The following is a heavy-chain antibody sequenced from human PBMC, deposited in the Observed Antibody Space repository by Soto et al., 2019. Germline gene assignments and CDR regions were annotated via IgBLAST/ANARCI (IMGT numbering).Heavy chain of an antibody. J-gene: IGHJ4*02. V-gene: IGHV4-59*08. Sequence: QVQLQESGPGLVKPSETLSLTCTVSGGSISNYYWSWIRQPPGKGLEWIGYIYYSGSTNYNPSLNRRVTISVDTSKNQFSLKLRSVTAADTAVYYCVRTNYFDYWGQGTLVTVSS. CDR2: IYYSGST. D-gene: IGHD4-17*01. CDR1: GGSISNYY. CDR3: VRTNYFDY.